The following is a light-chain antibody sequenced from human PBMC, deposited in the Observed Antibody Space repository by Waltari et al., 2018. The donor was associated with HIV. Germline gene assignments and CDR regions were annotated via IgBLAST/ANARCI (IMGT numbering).Light chain of an antibody. CDR2: KDR. J-gene: IGLJ1*01. V-gene: IGLV3-25*03. CDR3: QAADSSGSYFV. CDR1: VLPNQY. Sequence: SYELTQPPSVSVSPGQTARITCSGDVLPNQYTFWYQQKSGQAPVFVLYKDRERPAGIPERFSGSSSGTTVTLFIDGVQAEDEADYYGQAADSSGSYFVFGTGTKVTVL.